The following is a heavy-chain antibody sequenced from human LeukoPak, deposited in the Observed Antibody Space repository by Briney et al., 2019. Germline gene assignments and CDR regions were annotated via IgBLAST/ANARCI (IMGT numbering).Heavy chain of an antibody. CDR2: ISSSSSYI. D-gene: IGHD3-3*01. V-gene: IGHV3-21*04. Sequence: AGGSLRLSCAASGFTFSSYSMNWVRQAPGKGLEWVSSISSSSSYIYYADSVKGRFTISRDNSKKTLYLQMNSLRAEDMAVYYCAKDKTHDFWSGAFFDYWGQGTLVTVSS. CDR3: AKDKTHDFWSGAFFDY. J-gene: IGHJ4*02. CDR1: GFTFSSYS.